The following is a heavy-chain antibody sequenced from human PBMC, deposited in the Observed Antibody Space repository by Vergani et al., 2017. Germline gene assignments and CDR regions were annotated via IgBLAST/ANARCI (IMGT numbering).Heavy chain of an antibody. CDR2: IYYSGST. CDR1: GGSISSSTYS. Sequence: QLQLQESGPGLVKPSETLSLTCTVSGGSISSSTYSWGWFRQPPGKGLEWIGSIYYSGSTYYNPSLKSRVTISVDTSKNQISRRLSSVTAADTAVYYCASLATVTTYFDCWGQGTLVAVSS. V-gene: IGHV4-39*07. J-gene: IGHJ4*02. D-gene: IGHD4-11*01. CDR3: ASLATVTTYFDC.